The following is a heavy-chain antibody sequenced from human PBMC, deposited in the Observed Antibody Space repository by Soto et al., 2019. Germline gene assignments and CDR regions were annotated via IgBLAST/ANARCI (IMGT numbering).Heavy chain of an antibody. D-gene: IGHD3-10*01. CDR1: GGSISSGDYY. Sequence: SETLSLTCTVSGGSISSGDYYWSWIRQPPGKGLEWIGYIYYSGSTYYNPSLKSRVTISVDTSKNQFSLKLSSVTAADTPVYYCASSEWFGEDYYYYGMDVWGQGTTVTVSS. V-gene: IGHV4-30-4*01. CDR3: ASSEWFGEDYYYYGMDV. J-gene: IGHJ6*02. CDR2: IYYSGST.